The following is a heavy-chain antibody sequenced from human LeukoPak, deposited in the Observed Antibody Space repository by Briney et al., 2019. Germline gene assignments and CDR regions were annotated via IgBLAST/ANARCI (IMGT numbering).Heavy chain of an antibody. CDR3: ARVCSSMGYNSFDH. J-gene: IGHJ5*02. CDR2: ICTSGTT. V-gene: IGHV4-61*02. CDR1: GGPISGGSYL. D-gene: IGHD6-13*01. Sequence: SETLSLKSTVSGGPISGGSYLWRSIRQPAGKVLEFIGRICTSGTTNYDHDLKGRVTISVDTSTNQFSLELSCVTAADTAVYYCARVCSSMGYNSFDHWGREAMV.